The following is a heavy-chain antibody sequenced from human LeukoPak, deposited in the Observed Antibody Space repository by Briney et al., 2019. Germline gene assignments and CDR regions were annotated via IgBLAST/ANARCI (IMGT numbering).Heavy chain of an antibody. Sequence: EASQTLSLTCTVSGGSISSGGYYWSWIRQHPGKGLEWIGYIYYSGSTYYNPSLKSRVTISVDTTKNQFSLKLSSVTAADTAVYYCARDNSDSSGYGAFDIWGQGTMVTVSS. CDR1: GGSISSGGYY. CDR2: IYYSGST. CDR3: ARDNSDSSGYGAFDI. V-gene: IGHV4-31*03. D-gene: IGHD3-22*01. J-gene: IGHJ3*02.